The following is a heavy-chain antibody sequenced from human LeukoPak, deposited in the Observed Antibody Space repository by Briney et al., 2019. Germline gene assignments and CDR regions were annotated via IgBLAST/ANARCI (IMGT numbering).Heavy chain of an antibody. V-gene: IGHV1-46*01. CDR2: INPSGGST. J-gene: IGHJ4*02. CDR1: GYTFTSYY. Sequence: ASVKVSCKASGYTFTSYYMHWVRQAPGQGLEWMGIINPSGGSTSYAQKFQGRVTMTRDTFTSTVYMELSSLRSEDTAVYYGARSFLEYQLQDYWGQGSLVTVSS. D-gene: IGHD2-2*01. CDR3: ARSFLEYQLQDY.